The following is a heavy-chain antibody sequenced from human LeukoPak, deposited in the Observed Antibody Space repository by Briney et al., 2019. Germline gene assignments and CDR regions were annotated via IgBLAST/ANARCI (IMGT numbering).Heavy chain of an antibody. J-gene: IGHJ4*02. Sequence: SETLSLTCTVSGGSISSSSYYWDWIRQPPGKGLEWIGSIYHSGSTYYNPSLKSRVTISVDTSRNQFSLKLTSVTAADTAVYYCARDNDGDYDYWGQGTLVTVSS. CDR2: IYHSGST. V-gene: IGHV4-39*07. CDR3: ARDNDGDYDY. D-gene: IGHD1-1*01. CDR1: GGSISSSSYY.